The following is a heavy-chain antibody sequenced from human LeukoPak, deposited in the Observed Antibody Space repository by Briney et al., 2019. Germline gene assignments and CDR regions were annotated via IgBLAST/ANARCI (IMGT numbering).Heavy chain of an antibody. CDR1: GFTFSTCA. V-gene: IGHV3-30*04. Sequence: GRSLRLPCAASGFTFSTCAKHWVREAPGKGLEWVAVISSDGSDKNYADSVKGRFTISRDNSKNTLYLEMNSLRSEDTAVYYCARDRCTSTTCYLFDYWGQGTLVIVSS. CDR2: ISSDGSDK. J-gene: IGHJ4*01. D-gene: IGHD2/OR15-2a*01. CDR3: ARDRCTSTTCYLFDY.